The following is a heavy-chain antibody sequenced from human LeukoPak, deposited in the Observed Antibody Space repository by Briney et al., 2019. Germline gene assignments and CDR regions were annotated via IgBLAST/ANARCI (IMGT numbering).Heavy chain of an antibody. Sequence: GRSLRLSCAASGFTFSNYGMHWVRQSPGQGLEWVAVVSYEGGTQYYADSVKGRFTISRDNSKNTLFLQMNSLRAEDTAVYYCATVVAAAGFNWFDPWGQGTLVTVSS. V-gene: IGHV3-30*03. CDR3: ATVVAAAGFNWFDP. J-gene: IGHJ5*02. CDR1: GFTFSNYG. CDR2: VSYEGGTQ. D-gene: IGHD6-13*01.